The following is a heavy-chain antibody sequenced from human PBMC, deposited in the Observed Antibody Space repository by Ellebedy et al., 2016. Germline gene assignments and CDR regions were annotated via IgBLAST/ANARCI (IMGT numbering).Heavy chain of an antibody. J-gene: IGHJ3*02. V-gene: IGHV3-9*01. Sequence: SLKISCAASGFTFDDYAMHWVRQAPGKGLEWVSGISWNSGSIGYADSVKGRFTISRDNAKNSLYLQMNSLRAEDTALYYCAKASSGYSYGFSAFDIWGQGTMVTVSS. CDR2: ISWNSGSI. D-gene: IGHD5-18*01. CDR1: GFTFDDYA. CDR3: AKASSGYSYGFSAFDI.